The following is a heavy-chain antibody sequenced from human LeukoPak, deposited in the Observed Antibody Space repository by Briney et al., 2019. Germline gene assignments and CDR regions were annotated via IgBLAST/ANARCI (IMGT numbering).Heavy chain of an antibody. CDR3: ARVPANLDWFDP. J-gene: IGHJ5*02. D-gene: IGHD4/OR15-4a*01. CDR1: GFTFSSYA. V-gene: IGHV3-21*01. Sequence: GGSLRLSCAASGFTFSSYAMHWVRQAPGKGLEWVSAINPGATNTYYAESVKGRFTVSRDNAKNSLYLQMNSLRAEDTAVYYCARVPANLDWFDPWGQGTLVTVSS. CDR2: INPGATNT.